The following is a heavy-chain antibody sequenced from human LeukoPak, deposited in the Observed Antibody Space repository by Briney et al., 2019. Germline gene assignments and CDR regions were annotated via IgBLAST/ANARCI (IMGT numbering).Heavy chain of an antibody. D-gene: IGHD1-26*01. CDR3: DVGILRGPDY. J-gene: IGHJ4*02. CDR1: GSSLSSNYY. V-gene: IGHV4-38-2*02. CDR2: IYHSGST. Sequence: PSETLSLTCTVSGSSLSSNYYWGWIRQPPGKGLEWIGSIYHSGSTYYNPSLKSRVTISVDTSKNHFSLKLTSMTAADTAVYYCDVGILRGPDYWGQGTLVTVSS.